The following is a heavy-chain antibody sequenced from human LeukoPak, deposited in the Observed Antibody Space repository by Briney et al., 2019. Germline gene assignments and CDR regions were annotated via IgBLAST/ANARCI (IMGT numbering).Heavy chain of an antibody. V-gene: IGHV3-23*01. CDR3: TKDLAIDYYDSSGYFEFGY. J-gene: IGHJ4*02. D-gene: IGHD3-22*01. CDR1: GFTFSNYA. CDR2: ISGSGGST. Sequence: GGSLRLSCAASGFTFSNYAMSWVRQAPGKGLEWVSGISGSGGSTYYADSVKGRFTISRDNSKNTLYLQVNSLRAEDTAVYYCTKDLAIDYYDSSGYFEFGYWGQGTLVTVSS.